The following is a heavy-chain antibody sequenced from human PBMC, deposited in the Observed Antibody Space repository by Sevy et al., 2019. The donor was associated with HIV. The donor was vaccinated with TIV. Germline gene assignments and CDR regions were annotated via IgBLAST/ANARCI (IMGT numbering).Heavy chain of an antibody. CDR2: ISGSGGSGDKT. CDR1: GFTFSSFS. Sequence: GGSLRLSCAASGFTFSSFSMNWVRQAPGKGLEWVSGISGSGGSGDKTNYADSVKGRFTISRDDSKNSLYLQLNSLRAEDTAIYYCARKYDSSGYFDYWGQGTLVTVSS. J-gene: IGHJ4*02. D-gene: IGHD3-22*01. V-gene: IGHV3-23*01. CDR3: ARKYDSSGYFDY.